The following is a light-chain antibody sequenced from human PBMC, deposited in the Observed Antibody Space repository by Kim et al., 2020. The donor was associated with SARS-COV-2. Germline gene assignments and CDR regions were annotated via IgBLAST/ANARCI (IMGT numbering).Light chain of an antibody. CDR1: KLGDKY. V-gene: IGLV3-1*01. CDR2: QDI. Sequence: VSPGQTASITCSGDKLGDKYASWYQQKPGQSPVLVIYQDIKRPSGIPERFSGSNSGSTATLTISGTQAMDEADYYCQAWDSSTLVFGGGTQLTVL. J-gene: IGLJ2*01. CDR3: QAWDSSTLV.